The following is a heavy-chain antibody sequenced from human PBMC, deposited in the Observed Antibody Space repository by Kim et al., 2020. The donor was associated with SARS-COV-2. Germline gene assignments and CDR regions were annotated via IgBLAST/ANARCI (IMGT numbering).Heavy chain of an antibody. V-gene: IGHV3-53*01. J-gene: IGHJ3*02. CDR2: IYSGGST. CDR3: ARGTYYYDSSGYSDAFDI. CDR1: GFTVSSNY. D-gene: IGHD3-22*01. Sequence: GGSLRLSCAASGFTVSSNYMSWVHQAPGKGLEWVSVIYSGGSTYYADSVKGRFTISRDNSKNTLYLQMNSLRAEDTAVYYCARGTYYYDSSGYSDAFDIWGQGTMVTVSS.